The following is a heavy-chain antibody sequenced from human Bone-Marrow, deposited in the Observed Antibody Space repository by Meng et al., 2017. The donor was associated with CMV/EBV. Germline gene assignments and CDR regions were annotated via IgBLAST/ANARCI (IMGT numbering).Heavy chain of an antibody. J-gene: IGHJ4*02. CDR3: AVTYYYDSSGYYSFDY. V-gene: IGHV1-18*01. CDR2: ISAYNGNT. CDR1: GNTCTSYG. Sequence: LVQAWAEVKQLGAEVKVYCKACGNTCTSYGISWVRQAPGKGLEWMGWISAYNGNTNYAQKLQGRVTMTTDTSTSTAYMELRSLRSDDTAVYYCAVTYYYDSSGYYSFDYWGQGTLVTVSS. D-gene: IGHD3-22*01.